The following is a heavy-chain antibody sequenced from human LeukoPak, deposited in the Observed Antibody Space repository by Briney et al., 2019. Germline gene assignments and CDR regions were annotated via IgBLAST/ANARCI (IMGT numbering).Heavy chain of an antibody. CDR1: GGSISSYY. Sequence: SETLSHTCTVSGGSISSYYWSWIRQPPGKGLEWIGYIYYSGSTNYNPSLKSRVTISVDTSKNQFSLKLSSVTAADTAVYYCARDRGESGFDPWGQGTLVTVSS. V-gene: IGHV4-59*01. CDR3: ARDRGESGFDP. J-gene: IGHJ5*02. CDR2: IYYSGST. D-gene: IGHD3-10*01.